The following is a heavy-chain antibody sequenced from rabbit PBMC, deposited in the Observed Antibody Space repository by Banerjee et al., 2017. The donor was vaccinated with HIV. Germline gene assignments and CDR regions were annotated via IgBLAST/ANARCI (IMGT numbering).Heavy chain of an antibody. J-gene: IGHJ6*01. D-gene: IGHD4-1*01. CDR1: GFSLSSRYY. CDR3: ARSEPYGWGGGGHALKL. Sequence: QSLEESGGDLVKPGASLTLTCTASGFSLSSRYYMCWVRQAPGKGLEWIGCIDTSSGSTWYASWVNGRFTISKTSSTTVTLQMTSLTAADTATYFCARSEPYGWGGGGHALKLWGPGTLVTVS. CDR2: IDTSSGST. V-gene: IGHV1S40*01.